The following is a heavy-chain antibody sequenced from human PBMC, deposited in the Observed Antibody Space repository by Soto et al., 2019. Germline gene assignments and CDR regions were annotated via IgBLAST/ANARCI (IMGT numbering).Heavy chain of an antibody. V-gene: IGHV3-23*01. CDR2: VTSGGTT. J-gene: IGHJ4*02. Sequence: TGGAPRLSCAAPGFALRSYSMNWVRQAPGKGLEWVSAVTSGGTTYYADSMGGRFTISRDNSKNTLYLQMNSLRAEDTAVYYCATELRYLEWFTRPDYWGQETLVTVSS. CDR1: GFALRSYS. D-gene: IGHD3-3*01. CDR3: ATELRYLEWFTRPDY.